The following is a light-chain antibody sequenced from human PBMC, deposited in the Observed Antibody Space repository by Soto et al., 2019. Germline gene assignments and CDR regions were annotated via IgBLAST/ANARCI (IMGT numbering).Light chain of an antibody. J-gene: IGKJ4*01. Sequence: EVVMTQSPATLSVSSGEGATLSCRASQGIGVTLAWYQHKPVPTPRLLIYATSTRATGVQARFSGSRSGTEFPLTINSLQSEDFAVYYCQRYNNWPLTFGGGTKVDIK. CDR2: ATS. V-gene: IGKV3-15*01. CDR1: QGIGVT. CDR3: QRYNNWPLT.